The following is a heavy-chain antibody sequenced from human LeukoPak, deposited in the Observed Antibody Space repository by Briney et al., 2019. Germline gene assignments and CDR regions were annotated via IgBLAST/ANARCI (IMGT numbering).Heavy chain of an antibody. Sequence: PGGSLRLSGAASGFTFSDYYMSWIRQAPGKGLEWVSYISSSGSTIYYADSVKGRFTISRDNAKNSLYLQMNSLRAEDTAVYYCSPAAMPSDWFDPWGQGTLVTVSS. CDR1: GFTFSDYY. CDR2: ISSSGSTI. J-gene: IGHJ5*02. V-gene: IGHV3-11*01. CDR3: SPAAMPSDWFDP. D-gene: IGHD2-2*01.